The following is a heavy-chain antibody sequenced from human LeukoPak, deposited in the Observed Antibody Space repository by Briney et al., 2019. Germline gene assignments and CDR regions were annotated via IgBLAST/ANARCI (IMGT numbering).Heavy chain of an antibody. J-gene: IGHJ4*02. CDR1: GGSISSSSYY. V-gene: IGHV4-39*07. CDR3: ARLSLVYSSGLDY. D-gene: IGHD6-19*01. Sequence: SETLSLTCTVSGGSISSSSYYWGWIRQPPGKGLEWIGSIYYSGSTYYNPSLKSRVTISVDTSKNQFSLKLSSVTAADTAVYYCARLSLVYSSGLDYWGQGTLVTVSS. CDR2: IYYSGST.